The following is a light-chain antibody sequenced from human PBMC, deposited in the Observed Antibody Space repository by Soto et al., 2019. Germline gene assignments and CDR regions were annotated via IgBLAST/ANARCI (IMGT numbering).Light chain of an antibody. Sequence: QSALTQPASVSGSPGQSITISCTGTSSDVGSYNLVSWYQLHPGKAPKLMIYEGSKRPSGVSNRFSGSKSGNTASLTISGLQAEDDAGYYCCSYGGSSTFVVFGGGTKLTVL. CDR1: SSDVGSYNL. J-gene: IGLJ2*01. V-gene: IGLV2-23*03. CDR2: EGS. CDR3: CSYGGSSTFVV.